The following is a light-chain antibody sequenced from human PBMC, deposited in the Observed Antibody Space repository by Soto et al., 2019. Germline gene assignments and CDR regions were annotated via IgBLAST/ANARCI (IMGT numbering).Light chain of an antibody. J-gene: IGLJ3*02. Sequence: QSALTQPASVSGSPGQSITISCTGISSDVGRYNLVSWYQQHPGKAPKVMIYEVSKWPSGVSNRFSGSKSGNTASLTISGLQAEDEADYYCCSYAGSSWVFGGGTKLTVL. CDR1: SSDVGRYNL. CDR2: EVS. V-gene: IGLV2-23*02. CDR3: CSYAGSSWV.